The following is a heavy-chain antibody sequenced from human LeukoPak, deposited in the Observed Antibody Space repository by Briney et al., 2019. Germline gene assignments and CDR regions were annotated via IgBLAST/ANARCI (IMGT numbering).Heavy chain of an antibody. J-gene: IGHJ3*01. CDR2: IASSGRNT. CDR3: AKDIQLSA. D-gene: IGHD5-24*01. V-gene: IGHV3-23*01. Sequence: GSLRLSCAASGFNFNDAAMTWVRQAPGKGLEWVSLIASSGRNTYYTASVRGRSTISRDNSKKTLSLQMNSLRVEDTAIYYCAKDIQLSAWGLGTMVTVSS. CDR1: GFNFNDAA.